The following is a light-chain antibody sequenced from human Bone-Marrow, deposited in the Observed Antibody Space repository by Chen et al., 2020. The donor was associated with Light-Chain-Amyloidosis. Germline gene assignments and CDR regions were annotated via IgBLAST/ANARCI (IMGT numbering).Light chain of an antibody. Sequence: QSALTTPAPVSGSPVHSITISCTVLSGDVGTYNYVSWYQQHPGKAPKVMIYAVSKRPSGVSNRFSGSKAGNTASLTISGLQAADEADYYCSSFTSSSSYVFGPGTKVTVL. CDR2: AVS. J-gene: IGLJ1*01. CDR1: SGDVGTYNY. V-gene: IGLV2-14*01. CDR3: SSFTSSSSYV.